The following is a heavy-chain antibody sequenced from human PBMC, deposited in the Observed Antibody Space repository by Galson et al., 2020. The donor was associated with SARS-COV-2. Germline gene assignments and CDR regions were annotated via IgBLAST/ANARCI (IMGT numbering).Heavy chain of an antibody. CDR1: GGSLKNYY. CDR3: VRGAEERRIIVVGPYYYTYLDV. J-gene: IGHJ6*03. D-gene: IGHD2-2*01. CDR2: INHRGST. Sequence: SETLSLTCAVYGGSLKNYYWTWIRQSPGKGLQWIGEINHRGSTNYDPSLQGRVAMSVDTSKNQFSLRLSSVTAADTAVYYCVRGAEERRIIVVGPYYYTYLDVWGGGTAVTFAS. V-gene: IGHV4-34*01.